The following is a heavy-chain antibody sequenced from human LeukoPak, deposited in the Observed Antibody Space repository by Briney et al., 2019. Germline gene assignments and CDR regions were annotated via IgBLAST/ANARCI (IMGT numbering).Heavy chain of an antibody. J-gene: IGHJ4*02. CDR2: ISSSGSTI. D-gene: IGHD6-19*01. Sequence: GGSLRLSCAVSGFTFSSYEMNWVRQAPGKGLEWVSYISSSGSTIYYADSVKGRFTISRDNAKNSLYLQMNSLRAEDTAVYYCARDQGSGWYYFDYWGQGTLVTVSS. CDR1: GFTFSSYE. V-gene: IGHV3-48*03. CDR3: ARDQGSGWYYFDY.